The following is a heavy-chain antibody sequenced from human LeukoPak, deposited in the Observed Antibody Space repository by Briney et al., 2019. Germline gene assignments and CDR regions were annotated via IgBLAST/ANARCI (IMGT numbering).Heavy chain of an antibody. D-gene: IGHD2-2*01. Sequence: SQTLSLTCAISGDSVSSNSAAWNWIRQFPPRGLEWLGRTYYRSKWYNDYAVSVKSRITINPDTSKNQFSLQLNSVTPEDTAVYYCARDQYCSSTSCYSGFDYWGQGTLVTVSS. CDR2: TYYRSKWYN. CDR1: GDSVSSNSAA. V-gene: IGHV6-1*01. CDR3: ARDQYCSSTSCYSGFDY. J-gene: IGHJ4*02.